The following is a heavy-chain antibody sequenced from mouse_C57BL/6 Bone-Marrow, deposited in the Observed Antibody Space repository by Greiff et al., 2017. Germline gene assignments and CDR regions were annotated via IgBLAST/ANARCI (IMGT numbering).Heavy chain of an antibody. J-gene: IGHJ2*01. CDR2: ICPGDGVT. V-gene: IGHV1-80*01. D-gene: IGHD2-1*01. CDR1: GYAFSSYW. Sequence: QVQLQQSGAELVKPGASGKLSCKASGYAFSSYWMNWVKQRPGKGLEWIGPICPGDGVTNYTGTLKGRATLTTDKSSSTAYMQLSSLTSEDSAVYFCARSNYYGNSYYFDYWGQGTTLTVSS. CDR3: ARSNYYGNSYYFDY.